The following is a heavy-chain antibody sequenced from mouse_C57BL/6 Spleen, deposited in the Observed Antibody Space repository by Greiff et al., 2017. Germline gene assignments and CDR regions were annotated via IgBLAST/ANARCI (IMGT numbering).Heavy chain of an antibody. CDR1: GFNIKDYY. Sequence: VQLQQSGAELVRPWASVKLSCTASGFNIKDYYMHWVKQRPEQGLEWIGRIDPEDGDTEYAPKFPGKATMTADPSSNTAYLQLSSLTSEDTAVYYCTTGKTVVAPDYWGQGTTLTVSS. V-gene: IGHV14-1*01. CDR2: IDPEDGDT. CDR3: TTGKTVVAPDY. D-gene: IGHD1-1*01. J-gene: IGHJ2*01.